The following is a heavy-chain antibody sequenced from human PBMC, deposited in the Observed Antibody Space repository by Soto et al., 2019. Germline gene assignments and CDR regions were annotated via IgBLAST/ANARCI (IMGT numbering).Heavy chain of an antibody. CDR3: ARDSRDGYNCFDY. Sequence: GGSLRLSCAASGFTFSSYSMNWVRQAPGKVLEWVSSISSSSSYIYYADSVKGRFTISIDNAKNPLYLQMHSLRPEDTDLYYCARDSRDGYNCFDYWRQGNLVTVSS. V-gene: IGHV3-21*01. J-gene: IGHJ4*02. CDR2: ISSSSSYI. D-gene: IGHD5-12*01. CDR1: GFTFSSYS.